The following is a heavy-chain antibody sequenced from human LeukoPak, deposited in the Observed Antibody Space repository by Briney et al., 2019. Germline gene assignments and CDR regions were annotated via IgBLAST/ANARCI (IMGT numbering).Heavy chain of an antibody. J-gene: IGHJ6*02. V-gene: IGHV1-69*04. CDR2: IIPILGIA. Sequence: ASVKVSCKASGGTFSSYTISWVRQAPGQGLEWMGRIIPILGIANYAQKFQGRVTITADKSTSTAYMELSSLRSEDTAVCYCAREEWEFDGMDVWGQGTTVTVSS. D-gene: IGHD3-10*01. CDR1: GGTFSSYT. CDR3: AREEWEFDGMDV.